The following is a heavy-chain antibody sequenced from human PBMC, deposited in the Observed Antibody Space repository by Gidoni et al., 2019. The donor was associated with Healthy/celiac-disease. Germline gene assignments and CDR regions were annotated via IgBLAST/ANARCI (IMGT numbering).Heavy chain of an antibody. V-gene: IGHV4-39*01. Sequence: GLVKPSETLSLTCTVSGGSISSSSYYWGWIRQPPGKGLEWIGSIYYSGSTYYNPSLKSRVTISVDTSKNQFSLKLSSVTAADTAVYYCARSRDYYDSSGYQDYWGQGTLVTVSS. CDR1: GGSISSSSYY. D-gene: IGHD3-22*01. CDR3: ARSRDYYDSSGYQDY. CDR2: IYYSGST. J-gene: IGHJ4*02.